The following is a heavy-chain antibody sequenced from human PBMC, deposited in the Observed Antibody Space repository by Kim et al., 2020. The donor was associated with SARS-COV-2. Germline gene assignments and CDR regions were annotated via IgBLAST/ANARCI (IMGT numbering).Heavy chain of an antibody. Sequence: YAEAVKGRFTVARNKAKNSLFLQMNRLRAEDTAIYYCVRDGLGVGSTDLDYWGQGTLVTVSS. D-gene: IGHD1-26*01. CDR3: VRDGLGVGSTDLDY. V-gene: IGHV3-48*03. J-gene: IGHJ4*02.